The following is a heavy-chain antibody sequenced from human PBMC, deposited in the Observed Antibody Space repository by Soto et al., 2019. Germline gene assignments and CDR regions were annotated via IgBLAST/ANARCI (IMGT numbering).Heavy chain of an antibody. CDR2: IYYSGST. V-gene: IGHV4-59*01. J-gene: IGHJ4*02. CDR3: ARVWSYSSSWYFDY. Sequence: PPETLSLTCTVSGGSIISYYWSRIRQPPGKGLEWIGYIYYSGSTNYNPSLKSRVTISVDTSKNQFSLKLRSVTAADTAVYYCARVWSYSSSWYFDYWGQGTLVTVSS. D-gene: IGHD6-13*01. CDR1: GGSIISYY.